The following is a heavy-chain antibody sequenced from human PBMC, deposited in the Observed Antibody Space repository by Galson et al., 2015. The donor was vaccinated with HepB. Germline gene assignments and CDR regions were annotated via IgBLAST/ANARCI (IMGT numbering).Heavy chain of an antibody. CDR1: GYTFTSYD. CDR3: ARYPVYPPMAFDI. Sequence: SVKVSCKASGYTFTSYDINWVRQATGQGLEWMGWMNHNSGNTGYAQKFQGRVTMTRNTSISTAYMELSSLRSEDTAVYYCARYPVYPPMAFDIWGQGTMVTVSS. V-gene: IGHV1-8*01. CDR2: MNHNSGNT. D-gene: IGHD2-2*01. J-gene: IGHJ3*02.